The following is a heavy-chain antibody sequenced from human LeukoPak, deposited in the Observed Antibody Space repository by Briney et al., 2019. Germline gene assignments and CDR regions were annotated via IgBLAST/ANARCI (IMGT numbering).Heavy chain of an antibody. CDR3: ARRYCTTTNCYAFES. D-gene: IGHD2-2*01. CDR1: GFTFSSYS. CDR2: ITSSSSYI. Sequence: GGSLRLSCAASGFTFSSYSMNWVRQAPGKGLEWVSSITSSSSYIYYADSVKGRFTISRDNAKSSLYLQMDSLRADDTAVYYCARRYCTTTNCYAFESWGQGTLVTVSS. J-gene: IGHJ4*02. V-gene: IGHV3-21*01.